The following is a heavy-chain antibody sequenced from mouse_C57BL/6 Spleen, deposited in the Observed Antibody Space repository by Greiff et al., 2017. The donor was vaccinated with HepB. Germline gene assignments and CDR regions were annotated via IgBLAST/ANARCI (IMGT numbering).Heavy chain of an antibody. D-gene: IGHD2-10*02. CDR3: ALDGEGRKGAY. CDR2: IDPSDSET. Sequence: QVQLQQPGAELVRPGSSVKLSCKASGYTFTSYWMHWVKQRPIQGLEWIGNIDPSDSETHYNQKFKDKATLTVDKSSSTAYMQLSSLTSEDSAVYYCALDGEGRKGAYWGQGTLVTVSA. V-gene: IGHV1-52*01. CDR1: GYTFTSYW. J-gene: IGHJ3*01.